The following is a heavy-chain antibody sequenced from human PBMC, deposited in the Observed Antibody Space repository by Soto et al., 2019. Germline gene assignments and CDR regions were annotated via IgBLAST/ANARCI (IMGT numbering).Heavy chain of an antibody. D-gene: IGHD6-6*01. CDR1: GLTFSGHW. Sequence: VRLVESGGTLVQPGGSLRISCAASGLTFSGHWMTWVRQTPGKGPEWVANISPDGSDKSYVDSVKGRFTISRDNDKNSLSLQLDSLRAEDTAVYQCARRPAGNTYHAVFDFWGQGTLVTVSS. J-gene: IGHJ4*02. CDR3: ARRPAGNTYHAVFDF. CDR2: ISPDGSDK. V-gene: IGHV3-7*03.